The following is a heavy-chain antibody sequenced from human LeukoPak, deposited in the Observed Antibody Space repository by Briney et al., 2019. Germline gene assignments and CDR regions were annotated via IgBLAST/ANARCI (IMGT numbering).Heavy chain of an antibody. CDR3: ARGRGSGWLYGMDV. CDR2: ICTSGST. J-gene: IGHJ6*02. Sequence: PSETLSLTCTVSGGSISSYCWSWIRQPAGKGLEWIGRICTSGSTDYNPSLKSRVTMSVDTSKNQFSLKLSSVTAADTAVYYCARGRGSGWLYGMDVWGQGTTVTVSS. CDR1: GGSISSYC. D-gene: IGHD6-19*01. V-gene: IGHV4-4*07.